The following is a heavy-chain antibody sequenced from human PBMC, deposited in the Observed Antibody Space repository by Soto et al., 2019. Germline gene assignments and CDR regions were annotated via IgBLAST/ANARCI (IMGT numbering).Heavy chain of an antibody. D-gene: IGHD3-22*01. J-gene: IGHJ4*02. Sequence: ASVKVSCKASGYTFTTYYMHWVRQAPGQGLEWMGIINPSGGSTSYAQKFQGRVTMTRDTSTSTVYIELSSLRSEDTAVYYCARDNDYDISGSNFHFWGQATLVTVPS. V-gene: IGHV1-46*01. CDR3: ARDNDYDISGSNFHF. CDR2: INPSGGST. CDR1: GYTFTTYY.